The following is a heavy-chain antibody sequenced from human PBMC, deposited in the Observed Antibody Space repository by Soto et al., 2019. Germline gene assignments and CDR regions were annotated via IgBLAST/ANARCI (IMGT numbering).Heavy chain of an antibody. V-gene: IGHV3-33*01. CDR2: IWYDGSNK. D-gene: IGHD3-9*01. J-gene: IGHJ4*02. CDR1: GFTFSSYG. Sequence: QVQLVESGGGVVQPGRSLRLSCAASGFTFSSYGMHWVRQAPGKGLEWVAVIWYDGSNKYYADSVKGRFTISRDNSKNTLYLQMNSLRAEDTAVYYCARDSASLYYDILTGYSPFDYWGQRTLVTVSS. CDR3: ARDSASLYYDILTGYSPFDY.